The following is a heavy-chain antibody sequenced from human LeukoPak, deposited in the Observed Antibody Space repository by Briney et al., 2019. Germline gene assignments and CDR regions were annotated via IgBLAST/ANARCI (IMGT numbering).Heavy chain of an antibody. Sequence: SETLSLTCTVSGGSISTYYWSWIRRPPGKGLEWIAYIHASGPTNYNPSLKSRITISVDTSKNQFSLKLSSVTAADTAVFYCARHDAGIAARPFDNWGQGTLVTVSS. D-gene: IGHD6-6*01. J-gene: IGHJ4*02. V-gene: IGHV4-4*09. CDR2: IHASGPT. CDR1: GGSISTYY. CDR3: ARHDAGIAARPFDN.